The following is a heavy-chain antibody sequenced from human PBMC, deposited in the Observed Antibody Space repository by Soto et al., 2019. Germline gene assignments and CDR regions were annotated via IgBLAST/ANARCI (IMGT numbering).Heavy chain of an antibody. Sequence: QVQLVQSGAEVKKPGSSVKVSCKASGGTFSSYAISWVRQAPGQGLEWMGGIIPIFGTANYAQKFQGRVTITADESTSTAYMELSSLRSEDTAVYYCARAPSSYYDFWSGYGAFDPWGQGTLVTFSS. J-gene: IGHJ5*02. V-gene: IGHV1-69*01. D-gene: IGHD3-3*01. CDR1: GGTFSSYA. CDR3: ARAPSSYYDFWSGYGAFDP. CDR2: IIPIFGTA.